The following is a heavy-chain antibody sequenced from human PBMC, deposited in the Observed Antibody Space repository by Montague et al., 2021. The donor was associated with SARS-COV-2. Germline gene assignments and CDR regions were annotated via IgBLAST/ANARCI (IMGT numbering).Heavy chain of an antibody. D-gene: IGHD4-23*01. V-gene: IGHV4-59*01. Sequence: SETLSLTCTVSGGSITGYSWSWLRLSQGKGLEWISYMNDGGAGNYNPYLGIQVTISTDTYKNQLSLKVNSVTAADTAVYYCVRDQPYGGPRGAYDIWGQGTVVTVSS. J-gene: IGHJ3*02. CDR2: MNDGGAG. CDR3: VRDQPYGGPRGAYDI. CDR1: GGSITGYS.